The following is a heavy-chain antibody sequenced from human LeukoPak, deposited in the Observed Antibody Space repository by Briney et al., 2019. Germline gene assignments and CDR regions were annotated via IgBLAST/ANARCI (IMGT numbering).Heavy chain of an antibody. CDR3: ARFADYYGSGPGYYLDY. Sequence: ASVKVSCKASGYTFTSYDINWVRQATGQGLEWMGWMNPNSGNTGYAQKFQGRVTITRNTSISTAYMELSSLRSEDTAVYYCARFADYYGSGPGYYLDYWGQGTLVTVSS. D-gene: IGHD3-10*01. J-gene: IGHJ4*02. CDR1: GYTFTSYD. CDR2: MNPNSGNT. V-gene: IGHV1-8*03.